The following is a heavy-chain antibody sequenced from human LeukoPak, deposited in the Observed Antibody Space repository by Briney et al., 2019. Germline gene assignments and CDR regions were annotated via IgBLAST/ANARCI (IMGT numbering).Heavy chain of an antibody. CDR2: IGTAGDT. V-gene: IGHV3-13*01. Sequence: RSLRLSCAASGFTFSSYDMHWVRQATGKGLEWVSAIGTAGDTYYPGSVKGRFTISRENAKNSLYLQMNSLRAGDTAVYYCARALYAVAAAFDIWGQGTMVTVSS. CDR1: GFTFSSYD. D-gene: IGHD6-19*01. J-gene: IGHJ3*02. CDR3: ARALYAVAAAFDI.